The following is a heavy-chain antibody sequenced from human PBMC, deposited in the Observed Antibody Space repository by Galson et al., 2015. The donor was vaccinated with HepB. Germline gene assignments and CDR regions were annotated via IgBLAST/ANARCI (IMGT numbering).Heavy chain of an antibody. CDR2: ISHSGGT. D-gene: IGHD5-24*01. J-gene: IGHJ5*02. V-gene: IGHV4-4*02. CDR1: GGSITTNTW. Sequence: ETLSLTCTISGGSITTNTWWSWVRQPPGKGLEWIGEISHSGGTNYKSSLRGRVTILIDESKTQFSLKLTFVTADDTATYYCAKFTRDVNSSFFWFDPWGRGALVIVSS. CDR3: AKFTRDVNSSFFWFDP.